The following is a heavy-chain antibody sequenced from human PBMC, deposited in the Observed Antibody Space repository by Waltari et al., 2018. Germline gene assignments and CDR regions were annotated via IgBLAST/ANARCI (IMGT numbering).Heavy chain of an antibody. CDR2: ISYDGSNK. V-gene: IGHV3-30*01. CDR3: ARSRLRFLEWVDY. CDR1: GFAYSSYA. Sequence: QVQLVESGGGVVQPGRSLRLSCSASGFAYSSYAMHWVRQAPGKVLEWAAVISYDGSNKYYADSVKGRFTISRDNSKNTLYLQMNSLRAEDTAVYYCARSRLRFLEWVDYWGRGTLVTVSS. D-gene: IGHD3-3*01. J-gene: IGHJ4*02.